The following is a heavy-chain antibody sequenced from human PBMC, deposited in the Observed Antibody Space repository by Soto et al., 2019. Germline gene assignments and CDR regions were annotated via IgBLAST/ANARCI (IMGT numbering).Heavy chain of an antibody. CDR3: AGQTYYDILTGYYEVNWFDP. V-gene: IGHV3-30-3*01. Sequence: QVQLVESGGGVVQPGRSLRLSCAASGFTFSSYAMHWVRQAPGKGLEWVAVISYDGSNKYYADSVKGRFTISRDNSKNTQYLQMNSLRAEDTAVYYCAGQTYYDILTGYYEVNWFDPWGQGTLVTVSS. CDR1: GFTFSSYA. J-gene: IGHJ5*02. CDR2: ISYDGSNK. D-gene: IGHD3-9*01.